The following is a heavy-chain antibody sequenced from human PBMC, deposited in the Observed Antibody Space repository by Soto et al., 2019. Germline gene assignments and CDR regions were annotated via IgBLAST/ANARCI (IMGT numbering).Heavy chain of an antibody. Sequence: SVKVSCKASGGTFSSYAISWVRQAPGQGLEWMGGIIPIFGTANYAQKFQGRVTITADKSTSTAYMELSSLRSEDTAVYYCARDLAVLRFLEWSYYYYYGMDVWGQGTTVT. CDR3: ARDLAVLRFLEWSYYYYYGMDV. J-gene: IGHJ6*02. V-gene: IGHV1-69*06. CDR2: IIPIFGTA. CDR1: GGTFSSYA. D-gene: IGHD3-3*01.